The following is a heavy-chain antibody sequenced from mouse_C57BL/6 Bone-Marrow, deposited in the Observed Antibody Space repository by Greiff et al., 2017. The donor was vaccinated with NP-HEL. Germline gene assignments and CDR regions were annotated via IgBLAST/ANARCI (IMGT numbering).Heavy chain of an antibody. J-gene: IGHJ4*01. Sequence: EVKLMESGGGLVQPGGSLKLSCAASGFTFSDYYMYWVRQTPEKRLEWVAYISNGGGSTYYPDTVKGRFTISRDNAKNTLYLQRSRLKSEDTAMYYCARQKDYELYAMDYWGQGTSVTVSS. D-gene: IGHD2-4*01. CDR1: GFTFSDYY. CDR3: ARQKDYELYAMDY. V-gene: IGHV5-12*01. CDR2: ISNGGGST.